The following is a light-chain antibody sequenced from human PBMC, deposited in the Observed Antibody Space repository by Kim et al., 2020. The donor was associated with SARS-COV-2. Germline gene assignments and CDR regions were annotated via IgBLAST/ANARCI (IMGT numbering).Light chain of an antibody. Sequence: GQSVTISWTGTGGNVVSYTRVSWYHQPPGTAPKLMISEVSNRPSGVPDRFSGSKSGNTASLTISGLQAEDEADYYCSSYTSSSTFVFGTGTKVTVL. CDR2: EVS. V-gene: IGLV2-18*02. CDR1: GGNVVSYTR. CDR3: SSYTSSSTFV. J-gene: IGLJ1*01.